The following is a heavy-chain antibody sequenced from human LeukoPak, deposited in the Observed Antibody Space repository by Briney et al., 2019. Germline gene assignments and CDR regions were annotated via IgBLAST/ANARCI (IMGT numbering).Heavy chain of an antibody. D-gene: IGHD5-18*01. J-gene: IGHJ4*02. Sequence: PGGSLRLSCAASGFTFSSYTMNWVRQAPGKGLEWVSTISISSTYIYYADSVKGRFTISRDNAKNSLYLQMNSLRAEDTALYYCARDERYSYGYFYYFDYWGQGTLVTVSS. CDR2: ISISSTYI. CDR3: ARDERYSYGYFYYFDY. V-gene: IGHV3-21*04. CDR1: GFTFSSYT.